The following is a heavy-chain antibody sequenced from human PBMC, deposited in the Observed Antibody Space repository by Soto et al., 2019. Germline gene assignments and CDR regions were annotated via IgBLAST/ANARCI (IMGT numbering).Heavy chain of an antibody. CDR1: GYTLTSYA. CDR2: INAGNGNT. CDR3: ATTAPTGKSSSSWSTYYYYGMDV. Sequence: APVKVSCAASGYTLTSYAMHWVRQAPGQRLEWMGWINAGNGNTKYSQKFQGRVTITRDPSASTAYMELSSLRSEDTAVYYCATTAPTGKSSSSWSTYYYYGMDVSGQGTTVTVSS. D-gene: IGHD6-13*01. V-gene: IGHV1-3*01. J-gene: IGHJ6*02.